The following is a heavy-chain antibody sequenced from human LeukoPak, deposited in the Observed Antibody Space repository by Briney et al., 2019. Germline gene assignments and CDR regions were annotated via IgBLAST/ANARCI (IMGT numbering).Heavy chain of an antibody. CDR3: ARDWSGGLAARLDYYYMDV. D-gene: IGHD6-6*01. CDR2: IIPFLGIA. Sequence: GSSVKVSCKASGGTFSSYVISWVRQAPGQGGEWMGRIIPFLGIANYAQKFQGRVTITADKSTSTAYMELSSLRSDDTAVYYCARDWSGGLAARLDYYYMDVWGKGTTVTVSS. CDR1: GGTFSSYV. V-gene: IGHV1-69*04. J-gene: IGHJ6*03.